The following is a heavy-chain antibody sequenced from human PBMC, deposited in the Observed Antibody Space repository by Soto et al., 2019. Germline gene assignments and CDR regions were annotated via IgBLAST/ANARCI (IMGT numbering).Heavy chain of an antibody. D-gene: IGHD3-22*01. Sequence: SETLSLTCAVYGGSFSGYYWSWIRQPPGKGLEWIGEINHSGSTNYNPSLKSRVTISVDTSKNQFSLKLSSVTAADTAVYYCATRPSDSSGYGTRYYFDYWGQGTLVTVSS. CDR1: GGSFSGYY. CDR2: INHSGST. J-gene: IGHJ4*02. V-gene: IGHV4-34*01. CDR3: ATRPSDSSGYGTRYYFDY.